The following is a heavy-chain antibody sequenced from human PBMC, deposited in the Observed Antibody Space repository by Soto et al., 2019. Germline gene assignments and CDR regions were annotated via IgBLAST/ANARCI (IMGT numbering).Heavy chain of an antibody. CDR1: GGTFSSYA. V-gene: IGHV1-69*01. Sequence: QVQLVQSGAEVKKPGSSVKVSCKASGGTFSSYAISWVRQAPGQGLEWMGGIIPIFGTANYAQKFQGRVTITADESTSTAYMELSSLRSEDTAVYYCARDGVVVVAATRGTIPRDHLSYYYGMDVWGQGTTVTVSS. CDR2: IIPIFGTA. CDR3: ARDGVVVVAATRGTIPRDHLSYYYGMDV. D-gene: IGHD2-15*01. J-gene: IGHJ6*02.